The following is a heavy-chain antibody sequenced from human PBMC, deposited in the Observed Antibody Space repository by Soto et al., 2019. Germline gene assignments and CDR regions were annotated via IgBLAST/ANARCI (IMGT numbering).Heavy chain of an antibody. D-gene: IGHD6-19*01. Sequence: SQTLSLTCAISGDSVSSNSAAWNWIRQSPSRGLEWLGRTYYRSKWYNDYAVSVKSRITINPDTSKSQFSLQLNSVTPEDTAVYYCARDPVAVAVSYYGMDVWGQGTTVTVSS. CDR3: ARDPVAVAVSYYGMDV. CDR1: GDSVSSNSAA. CDR2: TYYRSKWYN. V-gene: IGHV6-1*01. J-gene: IGHJ6*02.